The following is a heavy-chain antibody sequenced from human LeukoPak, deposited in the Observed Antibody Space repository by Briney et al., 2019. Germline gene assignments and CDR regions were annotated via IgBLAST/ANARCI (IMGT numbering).Heavy chain of an antibody. CDR3: ARDSVSGGSDY. CDR1: GFTVRSTY. Sequence: GGSLRLSCAASGFTVRSTYMTWVRQAPGKGLEWVSVIYSGGRTYYADSVKGRFTISRDNSKNTLYLQMNSLRAEDTAVYYCARDSVSGGSDYWGQGTLVTVSS. V-gene: IGHV3-53*01. CDR2: IYSGGRT. J-gene: IGHJ4*02. D-gene: IGHD3-10*01.